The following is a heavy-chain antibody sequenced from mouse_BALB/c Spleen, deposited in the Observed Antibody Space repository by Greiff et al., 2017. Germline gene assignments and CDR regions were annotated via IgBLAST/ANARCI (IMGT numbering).Heavy chain of an antibody. Sequence: QVTLKVSGPGILQPSQTLSLTCSFSGFSLSTSGMGVSWIRQPSGKGLEWLAHIYWDDDKRYNPSLKSRLTISKDTSRNQVFLKITSVDTADTATYYCARRGPLYYGYWYFDVWGAGTTVTVSS. D-gene: IGHD1-1*01. J-gene: IGHJ1*01. CDR2: IYWDDDK. V-gene: IGHV8-12*01. CDR1: GFSLSTSGMG. CDR3: ARRGPLYYGYWYFDV.